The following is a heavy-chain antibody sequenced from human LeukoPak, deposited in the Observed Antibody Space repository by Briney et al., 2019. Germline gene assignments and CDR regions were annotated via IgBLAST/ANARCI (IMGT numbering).Heavy chain of an antibody. Sequence: ASVKVSCKASGYTFTSYGISWVRQAPGQGLEWMGWISAYNGNTNYAQKLQGRGTMTTDTSTSTAYMELRSLRSDHTAVYYCAREGGYCSSTSCSAFDPWGQGTLVTVSS. CDR1: GYTFTSYG. CDR3: AREGGYCSSTSCSAFDP. J-gene: IGHJ5*02. D-gene: IGHD2-2*01. V-gene: IGHV1-18*01. CDR2: ISAYNGNT.